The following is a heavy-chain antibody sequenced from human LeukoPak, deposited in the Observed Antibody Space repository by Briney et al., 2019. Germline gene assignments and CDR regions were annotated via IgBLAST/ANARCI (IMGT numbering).Heavy chain of an antibody. D-gene: IGHD2-2*02. Sequence: GASVKVSCKASGYTFTGYYMHWVRQAPGQGLEWMGWINPNSGGTNHAQKFQGRVTMTRDTSISTAYMELSRLRSDYTAVYYCARGTEVPAAILYFFWGQGTLVTVSS. CDR1: GYTFTGYY. J-gene: IGHJ4*02. V-gene: IGHV1-2*02. CDR3: ARGTEVPAAILYFF. CDR2: INPNSGGT.